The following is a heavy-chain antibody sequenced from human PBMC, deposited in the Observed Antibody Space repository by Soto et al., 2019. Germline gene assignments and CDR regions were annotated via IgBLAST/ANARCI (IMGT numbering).Heavy chain of an antibody. J-gene: IGHJ6*02. V-gene: IGHV1-2*02. CDR2: INPNSGGT. CDR3: ATTSQIAAASEYYYYYGMDV. D-gene: IGHD6-13*01. CDR1: GYTFTGYY. Sequence: ASVKVSCKASGYTFTGYYMHWVRQAPGQGLEWMGWINPNSGGTNYAQKFQGRVTMTRDTSISTAYMELNSLRAEDTAVYYCATTSQIAAASEYYYYYGMDVWGQGTTVTVSS.